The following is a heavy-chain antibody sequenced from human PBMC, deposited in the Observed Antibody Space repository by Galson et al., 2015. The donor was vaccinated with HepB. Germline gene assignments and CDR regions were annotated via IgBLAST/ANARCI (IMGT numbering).Heavy chain of an antibody. CDR1: GFTFSSYE. V-gene: IGHV3-48*03. CDR2: VSSSGSTI. D-gene: IGHD3-10*01. CDR3: ARDIAGGGDGENWFDP. Sequence: SLRLSCAASGFTFSSYEMNWVRQAPGKGLEWVSYVSSSGSTIYYADSVKGRFTISRDNAKNSLYLQMSSLRAEDTAVYYCARDIAGGGDGENWFDPWGQGTLVTVSS. J-gene: IGHJ5*02.